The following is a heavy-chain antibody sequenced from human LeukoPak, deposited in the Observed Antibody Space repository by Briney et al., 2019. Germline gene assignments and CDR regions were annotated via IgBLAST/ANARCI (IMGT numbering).Heavy chain of an antibody. CDR2: IYYSGST. CDR3: ASGHYYGSGSYFGWFDP. D-gene: IGHD3-10*01. Sequence: SETLSLTCTVSGGSISSYYWSWIRQPPGKGLEWIGYIYYSGSTNYNPSLKSRVTISVDTSTNQFSLKLSSVTAADTAVYYCASGHYYGSGSYFGWFDPWGQGTLVTVSS. CDR1: GGSISSYY. V-gene: IGHV4-59*08. J-gene: IGHJ5*02.